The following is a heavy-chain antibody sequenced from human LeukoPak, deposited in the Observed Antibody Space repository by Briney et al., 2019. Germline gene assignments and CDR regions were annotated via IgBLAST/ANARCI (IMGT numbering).Heavy chain of an antibody. V-gene: IGHV3-48*01. D-gene: IGHD3-22*01. CDR2: ISTSATTI. Sequence: GGSLRLSCAASGFTFSSYSMNWVRQAPGKGLEWVSYISTSATTIYYADSVKGRFTISRDNAKNSLYLQMNSLRAEDTAVYYCARVFQGYCYLTDYWGQGTLVTVSS. CDR1: GFTFSSYS. J-gene: IGHJ4*02. CDR3: ARVFQGYCYLTDY.